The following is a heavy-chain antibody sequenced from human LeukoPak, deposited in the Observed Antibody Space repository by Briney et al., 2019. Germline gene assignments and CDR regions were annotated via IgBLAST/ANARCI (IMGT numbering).Heavy chain of an antibody. CDR1: AGSLSGYY. D-gene: IGHD2-15*01. V-gene: IGHV4-59*01. CDR3: AGGVIYCRYVDY. CDR2: IYYSAST. J-gene: IGHJ4*02. Sequence: PSETLSLTCTVSAGSLSGYYWSWIPQPPRKGLEWIGYIYYSASTNCNPSLESGVSVSVGTSKSQCGLKLSSVSAAGTAVYYGAGGVIYCRYVDYWGQGTLVTVSS.